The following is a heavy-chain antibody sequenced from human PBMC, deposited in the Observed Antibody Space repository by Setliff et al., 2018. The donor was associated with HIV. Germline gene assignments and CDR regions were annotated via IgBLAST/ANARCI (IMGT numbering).Heavy chain of an antibody. CDR2: VDPEDGET. J-gene: IGHJ4*02. Sequence: GASVKVSCKASGYTFTDYYMHWVQQAPGKGLEWMGRVDPEDGETMYAEKFQGRVTTTADMSTNTAYLELGSLRSEDTAVYYCATFLFRDSTDPYYRPPGDFPLYYFDYWAQGTLVTVSS. D-gene: IGHD3-10*01. V-gene: IGHV1-69-2*01. CDR3: ATFLFRDSTDPYYRPPGDFPLYYFDY. CDR1: GYTFTDYY.